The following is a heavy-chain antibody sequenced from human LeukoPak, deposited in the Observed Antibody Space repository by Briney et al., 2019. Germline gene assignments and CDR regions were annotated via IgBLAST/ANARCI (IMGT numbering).Heavy chain of an antibody. CDR1: GGSISSYY. V-gene: IGHV4-59*01. Sequence: SETLSLTCTVSGGSISSYYWSWIRQPPGKELEWIGYLYYSGSTNYNPSFKSRVTMSVDTSKNQFSLKLNSMTAADTAVYFCVRGRYNDYGFDYWGQGTLVTVSS. CDR3: VRGRYNDYGFDY. D-gene: IGHD4-17*01. CDR2: LYYSGST. J-gene: IGHJ4*02.